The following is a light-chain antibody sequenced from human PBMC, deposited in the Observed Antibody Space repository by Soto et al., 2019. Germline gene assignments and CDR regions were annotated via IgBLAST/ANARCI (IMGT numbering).Light chain of an antibody. V-gene: IGKV3-20*01. CDR1: QSVSSSY. CDR3: QRYGSPPRVT. CDR2: GPS. J-gene: IGKJ3*01. Sequence: EIVLTQSPGTLSLSPGERATLSCRASQSVSSSYLAWYQQKPGQAPRLLIYGPSSRATGIPDRFTGSGSGKDFPLTISRLEPEDFAVSNCQRYGSPPRVTFGHGTKVDIK.